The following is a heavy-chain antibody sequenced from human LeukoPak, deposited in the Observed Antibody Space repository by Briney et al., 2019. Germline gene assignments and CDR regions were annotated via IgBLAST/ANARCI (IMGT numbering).Heavy chain of an antibody. J-gene: IGHJ4*02. V-gene: IGHV3-48*02. Sequence: GGSLRLSCAASGFSFSSYSMNWVRQAPGKGLEWVSYIRSRDGAKYYAASVKGRFTISTDNARKSLYLQMNSLREEDTAVYYCARDSSWSFDYWGQGTLVTVSS. D-gene: IGHD2-15*01. CDR1: GFSFSSYS. CDR2: IRSRDGAK. CDR3: ARDSSWSFDY.